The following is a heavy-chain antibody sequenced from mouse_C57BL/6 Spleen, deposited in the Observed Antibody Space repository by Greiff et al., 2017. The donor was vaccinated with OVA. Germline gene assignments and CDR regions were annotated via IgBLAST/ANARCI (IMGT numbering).Heavy chain of an antibody. Sequence: VQLQQSGPELVKPGASVKISCKASGYLFTGYYMNWVKQSPEKSLEWIGEINPSTGGTTYNQKFKAKATLTVDKSSSTAYMQLKSLTSEDSAVYYCARDYGSSYVAMDYWGQGTSVTVSS. D-gene: IGHD1-1*01. CDR3: ARDYGSSYVAMDY. CDR1: GYLFTGYY. V-gene: IGHV1-42*01. CDR2: INPSTGGT. J-gene: IGHJ4*01.